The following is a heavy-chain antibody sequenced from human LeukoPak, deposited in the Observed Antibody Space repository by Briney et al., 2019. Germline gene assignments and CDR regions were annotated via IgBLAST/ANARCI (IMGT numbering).Heavy chain of an antibody. CDR3: VREGRGFDY. CDR1: GFTFSDHY. Sequence: PGGSLRLSYAVSGFTFSDHYMDWVRQAPGKGLEWVARSTDKGDSYTTEYAASVKGRFTISRDDSKNFLNLQMNSLKTEDTALYYCVREGRGFDYWGQGTQVTVSS. CDR2: STDKGDSYTT. D-gene: IGHD3-10*01. J-gene: IGHJ4*02. V-gene: IGHV3-72*01.